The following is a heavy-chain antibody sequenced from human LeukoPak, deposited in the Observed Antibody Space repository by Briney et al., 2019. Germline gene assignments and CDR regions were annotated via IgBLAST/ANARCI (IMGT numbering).Heavy chain of an antibody. D-gene: IGHD6-19*01. CDR1: GYTFTSYG. CDR2: ISAYNGNT. CDR3: ARDQTLIAVAGNDAFDI. V-gene: IGHV1-18*01. Sequence: ASVKVTCKASGYTFTSYGISWVRQAPGQGLEWMGWISAYNGNTNYAQKLQGRVTMTTDTSTSTAYMELRSLRSDDTAVYYCARDQTLIAVAGNDAFDILGQGTMVTVSS. J-gene: IGHJ3*02.